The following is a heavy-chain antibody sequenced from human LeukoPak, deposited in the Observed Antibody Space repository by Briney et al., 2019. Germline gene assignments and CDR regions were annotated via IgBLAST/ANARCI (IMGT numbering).Heavy chain of an antibody. Sequence: ASVKVSCKAPGYTFTDYYMHWVRQAPGQGLEWMGWINPSSGGTNYAQKFQGRVTVTRDTSISTAYMDLSRLRSDDTAVYYCARAGVWDYSDSSGYHNAAFDIWGQGTMVTVSS. CDR1: GYTFTDYY. D-gene: IGHD3-22*01. J-gene: IGHJ3*02. CDR2: INPSSGGT. CDR3: ARAGVWDYSDSSGYHNAAFDI. V-gene: IGHV1-2*02.